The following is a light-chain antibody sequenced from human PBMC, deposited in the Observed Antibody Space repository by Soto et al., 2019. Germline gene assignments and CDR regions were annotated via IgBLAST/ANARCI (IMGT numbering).Light chain of an antibody. Sequence: EIKEIESPSTLTGSVGDRVTITCQASQTISSWLAWYQQKPGKAPRLLIYKASTRESGVPVRFSGSGSGTEFTLTISSLEPEDFAAYYCQHCGSYSGTFGQGTKVDIK. CDR3: QHCGSYSGT. CDR2: KAS. J-gene: IGKJ1*01. V-gene: IGKV1-5*03. CDR1: QTISSW.